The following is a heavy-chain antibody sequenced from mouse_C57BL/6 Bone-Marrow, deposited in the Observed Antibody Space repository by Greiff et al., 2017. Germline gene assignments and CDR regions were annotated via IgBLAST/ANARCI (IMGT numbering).Heavy chain of an antibody. Sequence: VQVVESGAELVRPGASVTLSCKASGYTFTDYEMHWVKQTPVHGLEWIGAIDPETGGTAYNQKFKGKAILTADKSSSTAYMELRSLTSEGSAVYYCTVWYAMDYWGQGTSVTVSS. CDR2: IDPETGGT. CDR3: TVWYAMDY. V-gene: IGHV1-15*01. D-gene: IGHD2-10*02. J-gene: IGHJ4*01. CDR1: GYTFTDYE.